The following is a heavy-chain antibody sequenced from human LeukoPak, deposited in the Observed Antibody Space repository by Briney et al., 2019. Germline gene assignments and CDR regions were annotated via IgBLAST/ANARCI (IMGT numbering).Heavy chain of an antibody. CDR1: GFTFSAYA. CDR3: AKDPVVGKHGGN. CDR2: ITHDESNK. J-gene: IGHJ4*02. D-gene: IGHD2-15*01. V-gene: IGHV3-30-3*02. Sequence: GRSLRLSCAASGFTFSAYAMHWVRQAPGKGLEWVAVITHDESNKYYADSVKGRFTISRDNSKNALYLQMNSLRTDDTAMYYCAKDPVVGKHGGNWGQGTLVTVSS.